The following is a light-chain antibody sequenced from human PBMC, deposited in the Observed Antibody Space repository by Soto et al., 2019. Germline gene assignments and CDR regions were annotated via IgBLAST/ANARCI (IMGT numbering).Light chain of an antibody. CDR1: QSVNSW. CDR3: QQFSSYSRT. J-gene: IGKJ1*01. V-gene: IGKV1-5*01. Sequence: DIQMTQSPSTLSAYVGDRVTITCRASQSVNSWLAWYQQKPGRAPKLLIYSVSTLDSGVPSRFSGSGSGTEFTLTISSLQPDDFATYYCQQFSSYSRTFGQGTKVEMK. CDR2: SVS.